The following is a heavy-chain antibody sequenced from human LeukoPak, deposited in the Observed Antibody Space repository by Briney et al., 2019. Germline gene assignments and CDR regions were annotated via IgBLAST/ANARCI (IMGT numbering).Heavy chain of an antibody. CDR3: AKDRAGDYLSYYYMDV. J-gene: IGHJ6*03. Sequence: GGSLRLSCAASGFTFDDYAMHWVRQSPGKGLEWVSLISWHGGNTYYADSVKGRFTVSRDNSKKFLYLQMNSLRAEDTALYYCAKDRAGDYLSYYYMDVWGKGTTVTVSS. CDR2: ISWHGGNT. D-gene: IGHD4-17*01. V-gene: IGHV3-43D*03. CDR1: GFTFDDYA.